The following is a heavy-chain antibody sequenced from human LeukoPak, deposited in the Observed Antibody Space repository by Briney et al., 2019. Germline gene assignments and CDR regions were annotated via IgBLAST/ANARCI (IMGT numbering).Heavy chain of an antibody. D-gene: IGHD2-2*01. Sequence: GGSLRLSCAASGFSFSGYGMHWARQAPGKGLEWVAFIRYDSTIKYYGDSVKGRFTVSRDNSKNTMYLQMNSLRPEDTAVYYCATRYCSIAACRASSYKCMDDWGKGTTVIVSS. J-gene: IGHJ6*04. CDR2: IRYDSTIK. CDR3: ATRYCSIAACRASSYKCMDD. CDR1: GFSFSGYG. V-gene: IGHV3-30*02.